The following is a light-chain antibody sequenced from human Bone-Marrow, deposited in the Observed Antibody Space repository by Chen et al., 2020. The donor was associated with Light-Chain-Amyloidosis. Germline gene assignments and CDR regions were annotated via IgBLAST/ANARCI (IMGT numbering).Light chain of an antibody. CDR2: EDD. CDR1: SGSIATNY. J-gene: IGLJ3*02. V-gene: IGLV6-57*01. Sequence: NFMLTQPHSVSESPGKTVIISCTRSSGSIATNYVQLYQQRPGSSPTTVIYEDDQRPSGVPDRFSGAIDKSSNSASLTISGLKTEDEADYYCQSYQGSSQGVFGGGTKLTVL. CDR3: QSYQGSSQGV.